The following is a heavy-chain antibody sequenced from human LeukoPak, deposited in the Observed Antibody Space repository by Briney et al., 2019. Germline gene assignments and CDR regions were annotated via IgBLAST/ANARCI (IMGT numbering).Heavy chain of an antibody. CDR1: GFTFSSYS. D-gene: IGHD6-13*01. J-gene: IGHJ4*02. V-gene: IGHV3-23*01. CDR3: AKSRVATGTFYFDY. Sequence: GGSLRLSCAASGFTFSSYSMSWVRQAPGKWLEWVSGISGNDGGTTYYADSVKGRFSISRDDSKNTLYLQMNSLRVEDTAIYYCAKSRVATGTFYFDYWGQGTLVTVSS. CDR2: ISGNDGGTT.